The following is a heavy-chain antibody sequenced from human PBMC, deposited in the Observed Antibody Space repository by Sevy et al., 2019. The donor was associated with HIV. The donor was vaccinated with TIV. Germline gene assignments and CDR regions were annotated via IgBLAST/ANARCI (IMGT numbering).Heavy chain of an antibody. D-gene: IGHD3-22*01. Sequence: ASVKVSCKVSGSTLTRLSMHWVRQAPGKGLEWMASFDPEDGKTVYAQKFQGRVTMTEVTSTDTAYMGLSSLRSEDTAVYYCATTKDYYDNSGDPFDYWGQGTLVTVSS. CDR1: GSTLTRLS. V-gene: IGHV1-24*01. CDR2: FDPEDGKT. J-gene: IGHJ4*02. CDR3: ATTKDYYDNSGDPFDY.